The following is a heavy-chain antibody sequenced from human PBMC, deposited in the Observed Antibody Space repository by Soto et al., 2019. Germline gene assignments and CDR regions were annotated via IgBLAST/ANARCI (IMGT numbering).Heavy chain of an antibody. Sequence: PSETLSLTCAVSGGSISYYYWSWIRQSPGKGLEWIGYIQDTGTTKYNPSLKSRVTISVDTSKSHFSLNLSSVTAADTAVYYCAREVFGLVGFKYYYMYVWGKGSTVPVSS. CDR1: GGSISYYY. CDR2: IQDTGTT. CDR3: AREVFGLVGFKYYYMYV. D-gene: IGHD3-16*01. J-gene: IGHJ6*03. V-gene: IGHV4-59*01.